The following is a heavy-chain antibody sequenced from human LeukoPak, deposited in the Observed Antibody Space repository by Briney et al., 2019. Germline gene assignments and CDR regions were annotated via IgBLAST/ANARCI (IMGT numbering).Heavy chain of an antibody. D-gene: IGHD3-22*01. Sequence: SETLSLTCTVSGGSISSSSYYWGWIRQPPGKGLEWIGSIYYSGSTYYNPSLKSRVTISVDTSKNQFSLKLSSVTAAGTAVYYCARGQGGSSHYYDRGTYYFDYWGQGTLVTVSS. CDR2: IYYSGST. J-gene: IGHJ4*02. CDR1: GGSISSSSYY. V-gene: IGHV4-39*07. CDR3: ARGQGGSSHYYDRGTYYFDY.